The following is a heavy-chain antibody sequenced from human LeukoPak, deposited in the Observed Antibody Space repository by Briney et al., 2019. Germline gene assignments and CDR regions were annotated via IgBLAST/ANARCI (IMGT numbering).Heavy chain of an antibody. Sequence: PGGSLRLSCAASGFTLGSSDMSWVRQAPGKGLEWVGRIKSKTDGGTTDYAAPVKGRFTISRDDSKNTLYLQMNSLKTEDTAVYYCLREFTVTDYYYYYGMDVWGQGTTVTVSS. J-gene: IGHJ6*02. V-gene: IGHV3-15*01. CDR3: LREFTVTDYYYYYGMDV. CDR2: IKSKTDGGTT. D-gene: IGHD4-17*01. CDR1: GFTLGSSD.